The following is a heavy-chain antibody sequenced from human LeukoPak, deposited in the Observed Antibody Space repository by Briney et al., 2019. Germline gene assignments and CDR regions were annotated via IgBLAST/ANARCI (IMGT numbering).Heavy chain of an antibody. CDR2: ISGSGGST. V-gene: IGHV3-23*01. Sequence: GGSLRLSCAASGFTFSSYAMSWVRQAPGKGLEWVSVISGSGGSTYYADSVKGRFTISRDNSKNTLYLQMNSLRAEDTAIYYCAKDQSSAWYWEYRGQGTLVTVSS. J-gene: IGHJ4*02. CDR3: AKDQSSAWYWEY. CDR1: GFTFSSYA. D-gene: IGHD6-19*01.